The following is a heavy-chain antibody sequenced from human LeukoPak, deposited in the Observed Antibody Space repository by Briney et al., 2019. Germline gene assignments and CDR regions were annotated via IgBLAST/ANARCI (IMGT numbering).Heavy chain of an antibody. J-gene: IGHJ6*03. CDR3: ARVGYSSGWPHYYYYYMDV. Sequence: NPSQTLSLTCTVSGGSISSGSYYWSWIRQPPGKGLEWIGYIYYSGSTNYNPSLKSRVTISVDTSKNQFSLKLSSVTAADTAVYYCARVGYSSGWPHYYYYYMDVWGKGTTVTISS. D-gene: IGHD6-19*01. CDR2: IYYSGST. V-gene: IGHV4-61*01. CDR1: GGSISSGSYY.